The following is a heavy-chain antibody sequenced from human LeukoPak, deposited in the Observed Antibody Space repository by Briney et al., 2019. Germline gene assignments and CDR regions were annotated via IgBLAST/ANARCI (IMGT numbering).Heavy chain of an antibody. V-gene: IGHV1-8*01. CDR2: MNPNSGNT. J-gene: IGHJ4*02. CDR1: GYTFTSYD. D-gene: IGHD3-22*01. CDR3: ARAGYYYDTFDY. Sequence: GASVKVSCKASGYTFTSYDINWVRQATGQGLEWMGWMNPNSGNTGYAQKFQGRVTMTRNTSISTAYMELSSLRSEDTAVYYCARAGYYYDTFDYWGQGTLATVSS.